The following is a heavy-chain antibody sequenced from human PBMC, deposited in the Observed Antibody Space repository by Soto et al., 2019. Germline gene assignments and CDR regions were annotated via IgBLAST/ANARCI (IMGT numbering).Heavy chain of an antibody. V-gene: IGHV4-61*01. D-gene: IGHD3-10*01. J-gene: IGHJ6*02. Sequence: WETLSLTCSVSGGSVRSGNHFWNWIRPPPGRGLEWLGYMYYTGVTNYNPSLKSRVSMSVDTSKNQFSLKLTSLTAADTAVYYCARGGEPLGYYGLDVWGQGTTVTVSS. CDR3: ARGGEPLGYYGLDV. CDR1: GGSVRSGNHF. CDR2: MYYTGVT.